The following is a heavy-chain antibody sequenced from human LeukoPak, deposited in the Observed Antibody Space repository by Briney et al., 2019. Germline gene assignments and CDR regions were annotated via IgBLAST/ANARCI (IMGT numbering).Heavy chain of an antibody. D-gene: IGHD3-9*01. J-gene: IGHJ4*02. CDR2: IDYDSSHI. V-gene: IGHV3-21*01. CDR3: ARDPLRYLRVGHYDY. CDR1: GFTFSSYA. Sequence: GGSLRLSCAASGFTFSSYAMSWVRQVPGKGLEWVSSIDYDSSHIYYAASVRGRFTISRDNARNSVYLQMNSLRVEDTAVYYCARDPLRYLRVGHYDYWGQGTLVAVSS.